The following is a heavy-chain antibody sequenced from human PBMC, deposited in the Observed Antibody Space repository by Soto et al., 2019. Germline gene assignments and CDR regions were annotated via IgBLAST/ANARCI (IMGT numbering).Heavy chain of an antibody. J-gene: IGHJ6*02. V-gene: IGHV4-61*05. CDR1: GGSISSISNHY. D-gene: IGHD3-10*01. CDR2: ISKSGYT. CDR3: TTQGFGVLHGLVDV. Sequence: SETLSLTCTVSGGSISSISNHYCSWIRLPPGKGMEWLGYISKSGYTSYNPSLKSRVMLSVDTSKNQCSLKLTSVIAADAAVYYCTTQGFGVLHGLVDVWGQGTTVTVSS.